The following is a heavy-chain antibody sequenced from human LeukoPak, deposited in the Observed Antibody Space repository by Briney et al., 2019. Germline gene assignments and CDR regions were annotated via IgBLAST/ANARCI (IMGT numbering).Heavy chain of an antibody. D-gene: IGHD2-15*01. CDR1: GFPFSGYA. CDR3: ARDGVATNDY. Sequence: GGSLRLSCAASGFPFSGYAMQWVRQAPGKGPEYVSGISSNGGSTFYANSVKGRFTISRDNSKNMVFLQMGSLRAEDTAVYYCARDGVATNDYWGQGTLVTVSS. CDR2: ISSNGGST. J-gene: IGHJ4*02. V-gene: IGHV3-64*01.